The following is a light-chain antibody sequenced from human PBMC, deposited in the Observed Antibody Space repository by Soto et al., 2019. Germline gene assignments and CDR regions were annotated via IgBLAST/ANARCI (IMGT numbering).Light chain of an antibody. CDR3: SSYTSSSTVV. Sequence: QSALTQPASVSGSHGQSITISCTGTSSDVGGYNYVSWYQQHPGKAPKLMIYEVSNQPSGVSNRFSGSKSGNTASLTISGLQAEDEADYYCSSYTSSSTVVFGGVTKLTVL. V-gene: IGLV2-14*01. CDR1: SSDVGGYNY. CDR2: EVS. J-gene: IGLJ2*01.